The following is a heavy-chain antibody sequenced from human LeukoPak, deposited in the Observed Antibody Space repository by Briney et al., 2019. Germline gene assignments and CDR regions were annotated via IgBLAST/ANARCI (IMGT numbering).Heavy chain of an antibody. CDR3: VRDYSNNYSFDS. CDR2: IKQDGTEK. V-gene: IGHV3-7*01. D-gene: IGHD1-20*01. CDR1: GFTFSSYW. Sequence: GGSLRLSCAASGFTFSSYWMNWVRQATGKGLEWVANIKQDGTEKLYVDSVKGRFTISRHNAEHSLDLQMNSLRDEDTAIYYCVRDYSNNYSFDSWGQGTLVTVSS. J-gene: IGHJ4*02.